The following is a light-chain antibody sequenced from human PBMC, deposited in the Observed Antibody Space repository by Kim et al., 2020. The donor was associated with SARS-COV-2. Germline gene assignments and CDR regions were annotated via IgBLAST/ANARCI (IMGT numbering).Light chain of an antibody. CDR2: AAS. V-gene: IGKV1-39*01. CDR1: QDIRAY. J-gene: IGKJ2*01. CDR3: QQSPSLPYT. Sequence: SASIGDRVTITCRASQDIRAYLNWYQRKPGKAPKVLIYAASNLESGVPSRFSGSGSETEFTLTISSLQRDDFATYYCQQSPSLPYTFGQGTKLEIK.